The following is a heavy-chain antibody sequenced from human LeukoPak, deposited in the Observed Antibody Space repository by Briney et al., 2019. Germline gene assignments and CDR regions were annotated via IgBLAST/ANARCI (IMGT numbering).Heavy chain of an antibody. V-gene: IGHV3-23*01. CDR2: ISGSGGST. Sequence: GGSLRLSCAASGFTFSNAWMSWVRQAPGKGLEWVSAISGSGGSTYYADSVKGRFTISRDNAKNTLYLQMNSLRAEDTAVYYCARGGGADYDFWSGYPHFDNWGQGTLVTVSS. D-gene: IGHD3-3*01. CDR1: GFTFSNAW. J-gene: IGHJ4*02. CDR3: ARGGGADYDFWSGYPHFDN.